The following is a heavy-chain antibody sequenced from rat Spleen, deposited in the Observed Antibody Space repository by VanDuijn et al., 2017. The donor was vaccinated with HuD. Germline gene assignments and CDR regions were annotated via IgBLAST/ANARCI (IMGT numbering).Heavy chain of an antibody. D-gene: IGHD5-1*01. V-gene: IGHV5-25*01. CDR2: ISYDGSST. J-gene: IGHJ2*01. Sequence: EVQLVESGGGLVQPGRSMKLSCAASGFTFSNYDMAWVRQAPTKGLEWVASISYDGSSTYYRDSVKGRFAISRDNAKSTLYLQMDSLGSEDTATYYCARQNWPYYFDYWGQGVMVTVSS. CDR1: GFTFSNYD. CDR3: ARQNWPYYFDY.